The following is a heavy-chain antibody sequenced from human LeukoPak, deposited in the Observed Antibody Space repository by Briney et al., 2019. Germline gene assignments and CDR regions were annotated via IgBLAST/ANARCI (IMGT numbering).Heavy chain of an antibody. CDR1: GFTFSSYW. Sequence: GGSLRLSCAASGFTFSSYWMHWVRQAPGKGLVWVSRINSDGSSTSYADSVKGRFTISRDNAKNTLYLQMNSLRAEDTAAYYCARGSQWLVFEGPTGFDYWGQGTLVTVSS. D-gene: IGHD6-19*01. CDR2: INSDGSST. J-gene: IGHJ4*02. CDR3: ARGSQWLVFEGPTGFDY. V-gene: IGHV3-74*01.